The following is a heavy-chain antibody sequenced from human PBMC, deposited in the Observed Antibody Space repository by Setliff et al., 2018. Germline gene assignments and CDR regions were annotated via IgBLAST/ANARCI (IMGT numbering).Heavy chain of an antibody. J-gene: IGHJ3*02. CDR1: GDSINSGTYY. CDR3: ARDPLTTNRRRAFDI. Sequence: LSLTCSVSGDSINSGTYYWSWIRQHPGKGLEWIGYIYYSGSTYYNPSLKSRVTISVDTSKNQFSLKLSSVTAADTAVYYCARDPLTTNRRRAFDIWGQGTMVTVSS. V-gene: IGHV4-31*02. CDR2: IYYSGST. D-gene: IGHD4-17*01.